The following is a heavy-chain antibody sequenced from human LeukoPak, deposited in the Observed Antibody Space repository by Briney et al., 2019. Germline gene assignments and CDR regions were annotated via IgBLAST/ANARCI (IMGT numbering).Heavy chain of an antibody. V-gene: IGHV1-2*02. CDR1: GYTFTGYY. CDR3: ARGMLFDY. CDR2: INPNSGGT. Sequence: ASVKVSCKASGYTFTGYYMHSVRQGPEQGREWMGWINPNSGGTNYAQKFQSRVTMTRDTSISTAYMELSRLRSDDTAVYYCARGMLFDYWGQGTLVTVSS. D-gene: IGHD2-8*01. J-gene: IGHJ4*02.